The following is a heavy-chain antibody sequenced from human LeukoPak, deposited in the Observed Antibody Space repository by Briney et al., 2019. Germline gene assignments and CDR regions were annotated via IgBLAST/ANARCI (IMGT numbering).Heavy chain of an antibody. J-gene: IGHJ4*02. CDR1: GFTFSSYA. CDR3: ARPVDTAMVWFDY. V-gene: IGHV3-30-3*01. Sequence: GGSLRLSCAASGFTFSSYAMRWVRQAPGKGLEWVAVISYDGSNKYYADSVKGRFTISRDNSKNTLYLQMNSLRAEDTAVYYCARPVDTAMVWFDYWGQGTLVTVSS. D-gene: IGHD5-18*01. CDR2: ISYDGSNK.